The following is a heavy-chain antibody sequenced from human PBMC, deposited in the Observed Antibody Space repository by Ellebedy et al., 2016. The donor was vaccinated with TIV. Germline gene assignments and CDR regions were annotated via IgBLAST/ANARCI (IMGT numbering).Heavy chain of an antibody. D-gene: IGHD5-18*01. V-gene: IGHV3-30*03. CDR2: ISYDGSNK. J-gene: IGHJ6*02. CDR3: AREVDTAMVNDYYYGMDV. Sequence: GESLKISXAASGFTFSSYGMHWVRQAPGKGLEWVAVISYDGSNKYYADSVKGRFTISRDNSKNTLYLQMNSLRAEDTAVYYCAREVDTAMVNDYYYGMDVWGQGTTVTVSS. CDR1: GFTFSSYG.